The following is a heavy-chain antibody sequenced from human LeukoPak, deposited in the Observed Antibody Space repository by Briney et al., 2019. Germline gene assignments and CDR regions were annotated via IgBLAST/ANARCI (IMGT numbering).Heavy chain of an antibody. D-gene: IGHD6-6*01. J-gene: IGHJ4*02. V-gene: IGHV3-33*05. Sequence: GGSLRLSCAASGFTFRSHGMHWVRQAPGKGLEWVGVILYDGSDSYYTDSVKGRFTLSRDNSKNTLYLQMDSLRAEDTAVYFCARDRDSSSHYFDYWGQGALVTVSS. CDR1: GFTFRSHG. CDR2: ILYDGSDS. CDR3: ARDRDSSSHYFDY.